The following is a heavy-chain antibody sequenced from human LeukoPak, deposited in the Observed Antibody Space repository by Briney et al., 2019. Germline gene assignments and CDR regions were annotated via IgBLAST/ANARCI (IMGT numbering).Heavy chain of an antibody. D-gene: IGHD6-13*01. CDR1: GYTFTGYY. Sequence: ASVKVSCKASGYTFTGYYMHWVRQAPGQGLEWMGWINPNSGGTNYAQKFQGRVTMTRDTSISTAYMELSRLRSDDTAVYYCARVGGLGSSCYVPVDYWGQGTLVTVSS. V-gene: IGHV1-2*02. J-gene: IGHJ4*02. CDR2: INPNSGGT. CDR3: ARVGGLGSSCYVPVDY.